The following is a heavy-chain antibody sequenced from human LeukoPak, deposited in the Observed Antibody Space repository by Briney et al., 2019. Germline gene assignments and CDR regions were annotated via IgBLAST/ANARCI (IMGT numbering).Heavy chain of an antibody. D-gene: IGHD6-13*01. Sequence: ASVTVSCKACGYTFTTYNMHWVRQAPGQGLEGMGIIKPSDGSTTYAQNFQGRVTMTRDTSTTTVYMELSSLTSDDTAVYYCARGGVGPAAGPLHFDYWGQGTLVTVSS. CDR3: ARGGVGPAAGPLHFDY. CDR2: IKPSDGST. V-gene: IGHV1-46*01. CDR1: GYTFTTYN. J-gene: IGHJ4*02.